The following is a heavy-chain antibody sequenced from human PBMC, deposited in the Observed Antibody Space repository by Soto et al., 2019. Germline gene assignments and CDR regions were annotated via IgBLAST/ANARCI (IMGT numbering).Heavy chain of an antibody. CDR1: GFTFSSYA. CDR3: AKLRFLEWLLSYNWFDP. Sequence: GGSLRLSCAASGFTFSSYAMGWVRQTPGKGLEWVSAISGSGGSTYYADSVKGRFTISRDNSKNTLYLQMNSLRAEDTAVYYCAKLRFLEWLLSYNWFDPWGQGTLVTVSS. CDR2: ISGSGGST. D-gene: IGHD3-3*01. J-gene: IGHJ5*02. V-gene: IGHV3-23*01.